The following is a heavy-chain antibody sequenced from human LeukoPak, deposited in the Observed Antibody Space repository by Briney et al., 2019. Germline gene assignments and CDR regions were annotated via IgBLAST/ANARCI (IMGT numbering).Heavy chain of an antibody. D-gene: IGHD3-22*01. Sequence: PGGSLRLSCAASGFTFSSYAMHWVRRAPGKGLEWVAVISYDGSNKYYADSVKGRFTISRDNSKNTLYLQMNSLRAEDTAVYYCAKAYYDSSGYYYAPPQTKYYFDYWGQGTLVTVSS. CDR2: ISYDGSNK. V-gene: IGHV3-30-3*01. CDR1: GFTFSSYA. J-gene: IGHJ4*02. CDR3: AKAYYDSSGYYYAPPQTKYYFDY.